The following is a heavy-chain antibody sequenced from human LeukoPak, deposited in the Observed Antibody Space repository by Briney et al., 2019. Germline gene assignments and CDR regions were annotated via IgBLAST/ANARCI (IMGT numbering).Heavy chain of an antibody. CDR3: ARHLGWELPLGFDY. CDR1: GGSFSDYY. D-gene: IGHD1-26*01. J-gene: IGHJ4*02. V-gene: IGHV4-34*01. Sequence: PSETLSLTCAVYGGSFSDYYWSWIRQPPGKGLEWIGEINHSGSTNYNPSLKSRVTISVDTSKNQFSLKLSSVTAADTAVYYCARHLGWELPLGFDYWGQGTLVTVSS. CDR2: INHSGST.